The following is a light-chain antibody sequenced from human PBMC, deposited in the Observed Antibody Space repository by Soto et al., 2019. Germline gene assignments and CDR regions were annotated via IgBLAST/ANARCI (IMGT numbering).Light chain of an antibody. CDR2: GES. J-gene: IGKJ2*01. CDR3: HQYRSSPPHT. Sequence: EIVLTQSPGTLSLSPGERATLSCRASQRVSCTYLAWYQQKPGQAPRLLIYGESSRATGIPDRFSGSGSGRDFTLSISRLEPEDFGVYYCHQYRSSPPHTFGPGNNREIK. CDR1: QRVSCTY. V-gene: IGKV3-20*01.